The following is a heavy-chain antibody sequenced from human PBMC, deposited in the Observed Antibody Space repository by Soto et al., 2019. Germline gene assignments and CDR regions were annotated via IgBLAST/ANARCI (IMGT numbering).Heavy chain of an antibody. CDR2: IYYSGST. Sequence: LSLTCTVSGGSISSGDYYWSWIRQPPGKGLEWIGYIYYSGSTYYNPSLKSRVTISVDTSKNQFSLKLSSVTAADTAVYYCARSPRITIFGVVISPPFDYWGQGTLVTVSS. V-gene: IGHV4-30-4*01. J-gene: IGHJ4*02. D-gene: IGHD3-3*01. CDR3: ARSPRITIFGVVISPPFDY. CDR1: GGSISSGDYY.